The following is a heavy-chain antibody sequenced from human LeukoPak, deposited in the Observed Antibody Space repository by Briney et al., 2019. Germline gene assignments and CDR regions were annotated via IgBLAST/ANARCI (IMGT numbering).Heavy chain of an antibody. V-gene: IGHV1-69*05. CDR3: ARGITMVQGELDY. CDR1: GGTFSSYA. J-gene: IGHJ4*02. D-gene: IGHD3-10*01. CDR2: IIPIFGTA. Sequence: ASVKVSCKASGGTFSSYAISWVRQAPGQGLEWMGGIIPIFGTANYAQKFQGRVTITTDESTSTAYMELSSLRSEDTAVYYCARGITMVQGELDYWGQGTLVTVSS.